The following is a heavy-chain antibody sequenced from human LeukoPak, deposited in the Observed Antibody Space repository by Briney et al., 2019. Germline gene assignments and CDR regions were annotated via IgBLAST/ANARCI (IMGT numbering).Heavy chain of an antibody. J-gene: IGHJ4*02. D-gene: IGHD2-2*01. V-gene: IGHV1-46*01. CDR1: GYTFTSYY. CDR3: ATRASLSGHDIVVVPAAMSLMYYFDY. CDR2: INPSGGST. Sequence: ASVKVSCKASGYTFTSYYMHWVRQAPGQGLEWMGIINPSGGSTSYAQKFQGRVTMTRDTSTSTVYMELSSLRSEDTAVYYCATRASLSGHDIVVVPAAMSLMYYFDYWGQGTLVTVSS.